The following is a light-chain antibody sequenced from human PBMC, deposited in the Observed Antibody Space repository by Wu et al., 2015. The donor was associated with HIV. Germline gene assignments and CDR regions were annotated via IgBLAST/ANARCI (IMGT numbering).Light chain of an antibody. CDR3: LQDSTYPRT. CDR1: QGIRDE. Sequence: AIQMTQSPSSLSASVGDRVTITCRASQGIRDELGWYQQRPGQAPKLLIYGASNLQSGVPSRFSGSGSGTDFALTISSLQPEDFATYYCLQDSTYPRTFGQGTKVEV. CDR2: GAS. V-gene: IGKV1-6*01. J-gene: IGKJ1*01.